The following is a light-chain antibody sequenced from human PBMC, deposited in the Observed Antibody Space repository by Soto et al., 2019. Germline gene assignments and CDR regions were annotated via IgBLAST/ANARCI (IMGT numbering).Light chain of an antibody. Sequence: QSVLTQPPSVSGAPGQKVTISCTGSSSNIGAGYDVHWYQQLPGTAPKLLLDGNNNRPSGVPDRFSGSKSGTSASLAITGLQTEDEADYYCQSYDTSLDALYVFGTGTKLTVL. J-gene: IGLJ1*01. CDR1: SSNIGAGYD. CDR3: QSYDTSLDALYV. CDR2: GNN. V-gene: IGLV1-40*01.